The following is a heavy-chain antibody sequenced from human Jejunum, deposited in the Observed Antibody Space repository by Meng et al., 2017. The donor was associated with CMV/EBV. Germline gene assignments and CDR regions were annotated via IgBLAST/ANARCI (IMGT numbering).Heavy chain of an antibody. V-gene: IGHV3-74*01. CDR3: ARDTPHNAFDP. Sequence: CAASGFTSNNYWMHWVRQPPGRGLVWLSRIDNDGSDTIYADSVKGRFTVSRDNARNTLYLQMNNLRDEDTAVYYCARDTPHNAFDPWGQGTLVTVSS. J-gene: IGHJ5*02. D-gene: IGHD2-15*01. CDR1: GFTSNNYW. CDR2: IDNDGSDT.